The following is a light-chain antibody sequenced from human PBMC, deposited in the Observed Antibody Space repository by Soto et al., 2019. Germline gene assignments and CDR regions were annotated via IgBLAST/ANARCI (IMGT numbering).Light chain of an antibody. V-gene: IGLV3-21*02. CDR1: NIGGKS. CDR2: DDN. J-gene: IGLJ2*01. CDR3: QVWDSSSDHVV. Sequence: SYELTQPPSVSVAPGQTARITCGGDNIGGKSVHWYQQKPGQAPVLVVYDDNDRPSGIPERFSGSNSGNTATLTISRVEAGDEADYYYQVWDSSSDHVVFAGGTKLTVL.